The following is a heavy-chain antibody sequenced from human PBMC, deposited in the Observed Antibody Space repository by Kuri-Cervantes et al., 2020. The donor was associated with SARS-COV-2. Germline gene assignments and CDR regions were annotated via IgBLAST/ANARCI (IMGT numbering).Heavy chain of an antibody. CDR2: MWYDGSNK. Sequence: GESLKTPLAAPGFTFNSYGMRWVRQAPGKGLEWVAVMWYDGSNKYYADSVKGRFTISRDNSKNTLYLQMNSLRAEDTAVYSCARDYMAGRPGLDYWGQGTLVT. D-gene: IGHD6-6*01. CDR1: GFTFNSYG. CDR3: ARDYMAGRPGLDY. V-gene: IGHV3-33*01. J-gene: IGHJ4*02.